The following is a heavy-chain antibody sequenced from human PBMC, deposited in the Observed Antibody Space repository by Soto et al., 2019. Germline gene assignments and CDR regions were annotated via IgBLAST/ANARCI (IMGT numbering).Heavy chain of an antibody. Sequence: ASVKVSCKASGYTFSSYNMHWVRQAPGQGLEWMGIINPSGVSTFYAQKFQGRVTMTRDTSTGKFYMELSSLRSEDTAVYYCARVPLGGASNFDQWGQGTLVTVSS. J-gene: IGHJ4*02. CDR1: GYTFSSYN. CDR2: INPSGVST. CDR3: ARVPLGGASNFDQ. V-gene: IGHV1-46*01. D-gene: IGHD1-26*01.